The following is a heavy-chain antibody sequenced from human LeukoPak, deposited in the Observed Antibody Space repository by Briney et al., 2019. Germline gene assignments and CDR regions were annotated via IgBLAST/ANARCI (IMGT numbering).Heavy chain of an antibody. V-gene: IGHV5-51*01. CDR2: IYPGDSDT. CDR3: ARHPNYYDSSGYYYTWFDP. J-gene: IGHJ5*02. D-gene: IGHD3-22*01. Sequence: PGESLQISCKGSGYSFTSYWIGWVRQMPGKGLEWMGIIYPGDSDTRYSPSFQGQVTISADKSISTAYLQWSSLKASDTAMYYCARHPNYYDSSGYYYTWFDPWGQGTLVTVSS. CDR1: GYSFTSYW.